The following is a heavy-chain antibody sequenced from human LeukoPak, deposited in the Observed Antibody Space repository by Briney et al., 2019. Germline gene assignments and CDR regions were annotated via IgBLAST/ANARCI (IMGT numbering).Heavy chain of an antibody. CDR2: IRSKAYRGAT. CDR1: GFNFGDYA. J-gene: IGHJ4*02. CDR3: TSVHDSSAYYHSGIDY. Sequence: GGSLRLSCTTSGFNFGDYAMSWVRQAPGKGLEWVGFIRSKAYRGATGDAASVKGRVTISRDDSKSIAYLYMNSLKTEDTAVYYCTSVHDSSAYYHSGIDYWGQGTLVAVSS. D-gene: IGHD3-22*01. V-gene: IGHV3-49*04.